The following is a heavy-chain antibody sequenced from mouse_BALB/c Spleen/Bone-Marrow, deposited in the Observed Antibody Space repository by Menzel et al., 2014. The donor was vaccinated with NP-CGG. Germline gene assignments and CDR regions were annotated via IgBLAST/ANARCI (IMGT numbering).Heavy chain of an antibody. J-gene: IGHJ4*01. CDR1: GYTFTSYV. V-gene: IGHV1-14*01. CDR3: ASHNWDYAMDY. Sequence: VQLQQPGPELVKPGASVKMSCKASGYTFTSYVMHWVKQKPGQGLEWIGYINPYNDGTKYNEKFKGKATLTSDKSSSTAYMELSSLTSEDSAVYYCASHNWDYAMDYWGQGTSVTVSS. D-gene: IGHD4-1*02. CDR2: INPYNDGT.